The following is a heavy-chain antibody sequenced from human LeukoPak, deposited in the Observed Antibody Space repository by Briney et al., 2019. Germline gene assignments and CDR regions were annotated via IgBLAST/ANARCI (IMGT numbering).Heavy chain of an antibody. CDR2: IIPIFGTA. J-gene: IGHJ6*03. Sequence: SVKVSCKASGGTFSSYAISWVRQAPGQGLEWMGGIIPIFGTANYAQKFQGRVTITADKSTSTAYMELSSLRSEDTAVYYCSSSDFDYYYYYMDVWGKGTTVTVSS. CDR1: GGTFSSYA. D-gene: IGHD6-13*01. V-gene: IGHV1-69*06. CDR3: SSSDFDYYYYYMDV.